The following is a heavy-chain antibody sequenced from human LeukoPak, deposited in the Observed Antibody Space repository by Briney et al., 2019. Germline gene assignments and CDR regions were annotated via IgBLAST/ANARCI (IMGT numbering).Heavy chain of an antibody. Sequence: ASVKVSCKASGGTFSSYAISWVRQAPGQGLEWMGRIIPILGIANYAQKFQGRVTITADKSTSAAYMELSSLRSEDTAVYYCAGTAHYGDYDYWGQGTLVTVSS. D-gene: IGHD4-17*01. V-gene: IGHV1-69*04. CDR1: GGTFSSYA. CDR3: AGTAHYGDYDY. CDR2: IIPILGIA. J-gene: IGHJ4*02.